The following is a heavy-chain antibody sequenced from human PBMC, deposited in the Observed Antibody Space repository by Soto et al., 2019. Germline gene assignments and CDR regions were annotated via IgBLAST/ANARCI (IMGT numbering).Heavy chain of an antibody. D-gene: IGHD3-10*01. J-gene: IGHJ3*02. CDR2: INPSGGST. V-gene: IGHV1-46*03. CDR3: ARAEILWFGEKDAFDI. Sequence: GASVKVSCKASGYTFTSYYMHWVRQAPGQGLEWMGIINPSGGSTSYAQKFQGRVTMTRDTSTSTVYMELSSLRSEDTAVYYCARAEILWFGEKDAFDIWGQGTMVTVSS. CDR1: GYTFTSYY.